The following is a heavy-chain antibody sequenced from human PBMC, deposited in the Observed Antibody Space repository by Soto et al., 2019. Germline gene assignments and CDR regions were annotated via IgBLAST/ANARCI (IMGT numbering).Heavy chain of an antibody. D-gene: IGHD2-2*01. CDR2: IFSGDSSA. J-gene: IGHJ4*02. CDR1: GFTFSSYS. CDR3: GTWRGSSWFDY. Sequence: PGESLKISCKASGFTFSSYSLGWVRHMPGKGLQWMGNIFSGDSSAKYSPSFVGQVTISVDRSINTAYLQWSSLKASDTAIYYCGTWRGSSWFDYWGPGTLVTVSS. V-gene: IGHV5-51*01.